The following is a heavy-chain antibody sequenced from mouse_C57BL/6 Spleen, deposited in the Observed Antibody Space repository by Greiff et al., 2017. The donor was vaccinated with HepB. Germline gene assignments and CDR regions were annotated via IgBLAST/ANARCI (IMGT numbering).Heavy chain of an antibody. V-gene: IGHV1-53*01. CDR2: INPSNGGT. J-gene: IGHJ1*03. CDR3: AITTTVVAKYFDV. Sequence: QVQLQQPGTDLVKPGASVKLSCKASGYTFTSYWMHWVKQRPGQGLEWIGNINPSNGGTNYNEKFKSKATLTVDKSSSTAYMQLSSLTSEDSAVYYCAITTTVVAKYFDVWGTGTTVNVSP. D-gene: IGHD1-1*01. CDR1: GYTFTSYW.